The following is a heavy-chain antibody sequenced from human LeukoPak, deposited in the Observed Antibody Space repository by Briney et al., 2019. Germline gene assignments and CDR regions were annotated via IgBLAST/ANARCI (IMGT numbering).Heavy chain of an antibody. J-gene: IGHJ5*02. CDR2: LTGYGGA. V-gene: IGHV3-23*01. D-gene: IGHD6-13*01. Sequence: GGSLRLSREASGLSFTNYAMMWVRQAPGKGPQWISTLTGYGGAYYAGSGEGRLIISRDISKNTMFLQMYSLRAEDTAVYYCAKGAAAGKVDWFDPWGQGTLVTVSS. CDR1: GLSFTNYA. CDR3: AKGAAAGKVDWFDP.